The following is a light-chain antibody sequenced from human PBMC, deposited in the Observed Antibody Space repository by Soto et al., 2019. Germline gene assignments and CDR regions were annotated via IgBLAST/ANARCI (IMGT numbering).Light chain of an antibody. CDR2: ATS. CDR1: QSISTY. V-gene: IGKV1-39*01. J-gene: IGKJ1*01. Sequence: DIQMTQSPSSLSASVGDRVTITCRASQSISTYLNWYQQKPGKAPNLLIYATSNLQSGVPSRFSGSGSGTDFTLTIGSLQPVDFATYFCQQSHSTPRTFGQGTKVEI. CDR3: QQSHSTPRT.